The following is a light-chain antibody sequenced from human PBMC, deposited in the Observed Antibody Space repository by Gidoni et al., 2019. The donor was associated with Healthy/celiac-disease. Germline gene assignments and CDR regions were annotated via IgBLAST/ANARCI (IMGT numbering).Light chain of an antibody. CDR1: QDISNY. Sequence: DIQMTQSPSSLSASVGDRVTITCQASQDISNYLNWYQQKPGKAPKLLIYDASNLETGVPSRFSGSGSGTDFTFTISSLQPEDIATYYCQQYDNLPRSPLXQXTKLEIK. CDR3: QQYDNLPRSP. J-gene: IGKJ2*01. CDR2: DAS. V-gene: IGKV1-33*01.